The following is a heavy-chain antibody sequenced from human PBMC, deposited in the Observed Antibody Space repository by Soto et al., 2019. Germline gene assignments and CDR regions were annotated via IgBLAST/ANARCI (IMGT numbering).Heavy chain of an antibody. CDR2: IYYSGST. Sequence: PSETLSLTCTFSGCSISSGGYYWSWLRPHPGKALEWIGEIYYSGSTNYNPSLKSRVTMSVDTSKNQFSLTLNSVTAADTATYYCARGGISHWAYFYYMDVWDRGTTVTVSS. D-gene: IGHD2-21*01. CDR3: ARGGISHWAYFYYMDV. V-gene: IGHV4-31*03. CDR1: GCSISSGGYY. J-gene: IGHJ6*03.